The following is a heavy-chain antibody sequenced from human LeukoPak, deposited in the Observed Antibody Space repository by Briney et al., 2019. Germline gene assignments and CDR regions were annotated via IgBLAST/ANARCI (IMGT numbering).Heavy chain of an antibody. V-gene: IGHV3-7*04. D-gene: IGHD3-16*01. J-gene: IGHJ4*02. CDR3: AGGGCWVFYS. CDR2: IKPDRSAT. CDR1: GLTFSRYW. Sequence: GWSLRLSCTAPGLTFSRYWLNWVRQAPGKGLEWVANIKPDRSATCHVVSGKGRFTILRENVKNSGYLQMNSLRGESTALYYCAGGGCWVFYSWGQGTLVTVSA.